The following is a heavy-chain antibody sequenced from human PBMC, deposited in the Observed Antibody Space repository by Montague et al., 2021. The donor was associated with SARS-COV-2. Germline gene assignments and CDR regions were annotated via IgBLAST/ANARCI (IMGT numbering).Heavy chain of an antibody. V-gene: IGHV6-1*01. Sequence: CAISGDSVWIKTAAWNWDRQSSAGDPEWLGRTNYRSKWTSDYATSVEGRISIDPDTSKNQFFLHLRSVTPEDTGVYYCVRDTGSAQAGFDAWGQGTLVTVSS. J-gene: IGHJ4*02. CDR3: VRDTGSAQAGFDA. CDR1: GDSVWIKTAA. CDR2: TNYRSKWTS. D-gene: IGHD4-17*01.